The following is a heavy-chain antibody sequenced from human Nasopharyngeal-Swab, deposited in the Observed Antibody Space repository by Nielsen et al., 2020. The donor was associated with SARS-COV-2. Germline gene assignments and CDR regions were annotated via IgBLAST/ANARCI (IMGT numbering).Heavy chain of an antibody. V-gene: IGHV1-46*01. Sequence: ASVKVSCKASGYTFTSYYMHWVRQAPGQGLEWMGIINPSGGSTSYAQKFQGRVTMTRDTSTSTVYMELSSLRSVDTAVYYCARPRYGGYEISPPNYWGQGTLVTVSS. CDR3: ARPRYGGYEISPPNY. CDR1: GYTFTSYY. J-gene: IGHJ4*02. CDR2: INPSGGST. D-gene: IGHD5-12*01.